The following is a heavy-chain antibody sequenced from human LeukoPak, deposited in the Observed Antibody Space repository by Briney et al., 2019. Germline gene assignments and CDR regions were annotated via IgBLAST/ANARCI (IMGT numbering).Heavy chain of an antibody. CDR2: ITHTGST. J-gene: IGHJ3*02. CDR3: ARGAPGRDDGLDI. Sequence: SETLSLTCTVSGGSFSGFYWTWIRQPPGKGLEWIGEITHTGSTNYHPSLMSRVTISVDTFKNQFSLKLSSVTAADTTVYYCARGAPGRDDGLDIWGQGTMVTVSS. D-gene: IGHD5-24*01. V-gene: IGHV4-34*01. CDR1: GGSFSGFY.